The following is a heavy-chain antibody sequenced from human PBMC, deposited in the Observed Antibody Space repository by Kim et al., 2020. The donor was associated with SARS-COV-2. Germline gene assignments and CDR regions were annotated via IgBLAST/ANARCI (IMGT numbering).Heavy chain of an antibody. Sequence: GGSLRLSCAASGFTFSNAWMSWVRQAPGKGLEWVGRIKSKTDGGTTDYAAPVKGRFTISRDDSKNTLYLQMNSLKTEDTAVYYCTTGLTYDILTGYFHWGQGTLVTVSS. CDR1: GFTFSNAW. CDR3: TTGLTYDILTGYFH. V-gene: IGHV3-15*01. J-gene: IGHJ4*02. D-gene: IGHD3-9*01. CDR2: IKSKTDGGTT.